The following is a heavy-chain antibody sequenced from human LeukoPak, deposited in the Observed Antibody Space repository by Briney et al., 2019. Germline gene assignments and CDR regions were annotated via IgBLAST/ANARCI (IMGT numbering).Heavy chain of an antibody. D-gene: IGHD2-2*01. J-gene: IGHJ4*02. Sequence: ASVKVSCKASGYTFTSYAMNWVRQAPGQGLEWMGRINTNTGNPTYAQGFTGRFVFSLDTSVSTAYLQISRLKAEDTAVYYCARLVHCSSTSCYLFDYWGQGTLVTVSS. CDR1: GYTFTSYA. CDR3: ARLVHCSSTSCYLFDY. CDR2: INTNTGNP. V-gene: IGHV7-4-1*02.